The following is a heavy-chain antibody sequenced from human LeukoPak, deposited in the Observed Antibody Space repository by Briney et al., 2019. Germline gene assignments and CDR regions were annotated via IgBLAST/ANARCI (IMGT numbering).Heavy chain of an antibody. CDR2: ISGTDGST. Sequence: GGSLRLSCVASGFTFYSYAMNWARQAPGKGLEWVSTISGTDGSTYYADSVKGRFTISRDNSKDMLYLQMNSLRAGDTALYYCARDSRHLSSTRGGLKESRGAFFDYWGQGTLVTVSS. J-gene: IGHJ4*02. CDR3: ARDSRHLSSTRGGLKESRGAFFDY. D-gene: IGHD6-13*01. CDR1: GFTFYSYA. V-gene: IGHV3-23*01.